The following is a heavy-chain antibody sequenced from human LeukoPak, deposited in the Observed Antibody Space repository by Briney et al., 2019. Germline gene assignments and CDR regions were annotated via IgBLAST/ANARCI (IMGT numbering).Heavy chain of an antibody. CDR2: INSDGSRI. Sequence: GRSLRLSCAASGFTFSSYWMHWVRQAPGKGLEWVSRINSDGSRITYADSVKGRFTISRDNAKNTLYFQMNSLRVEDTAVYYCASSPVITRDWGQGTLVTVSS. CDR3: ASSPVITRD. J-gene: IGHJ4*02. V-gene: IGHV3-74*01. CDR1: GFTFSSYW. D-gene: IGHD3-22*01.